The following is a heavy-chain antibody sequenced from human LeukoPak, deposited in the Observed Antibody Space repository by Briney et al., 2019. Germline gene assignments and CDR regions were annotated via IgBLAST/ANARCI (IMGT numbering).Heavy chain of an antibody. CDR1: GFTFDDYA. Sequence: PGGSLRLSCAASGFTFDDYAMHWVRQAPGKGLEWVSLISGDGGSTYYADSVKGRFTISRDNSKNSLYLQMNSLRAEDTAVYYCARVSSGWPFDFWGQGTLVTVSS. CDR3: ARVSSGWPFDF. V-gene: IGHV3-43*02. D-gene: IGHD6-19*01. CDR2: ISGDGGST. J-gene: IGHJ4*02.